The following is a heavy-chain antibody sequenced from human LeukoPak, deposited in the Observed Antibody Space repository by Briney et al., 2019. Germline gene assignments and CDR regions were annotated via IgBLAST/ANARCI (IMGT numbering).Heavy chain of an antibody. D-gene: IGHD3/OR15-3a*01. Sequence: SETLSLTCTVSGGSINNFYWSWVRQPPGKGLEGIANINYSGRTNYNPSLTSRVTISVDTSKNQFSLNLSSVTATDTAMYYCARSRGQSDSWPPLDNWGQGTRLTVSS. CDR1: GGSINNFY. CDR2: INYSGRT. CDR3: ARSRGQSDSWPPLDN. J-gene: IGHJ4*02. V-gene: IGHV4-59*01.